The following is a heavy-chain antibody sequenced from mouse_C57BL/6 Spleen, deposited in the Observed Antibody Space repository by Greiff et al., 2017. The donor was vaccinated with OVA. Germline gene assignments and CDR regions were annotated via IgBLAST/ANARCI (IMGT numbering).Heavy chain of an antibody. D-gene: IGHD2-4*01. CDR3: TRPPGTMIRYFDV. CDR1: GYTFTDYE. CDR2: IDPETGGT. Sequence: QVHVKQSGAELVRPGASVTLSCKASGYTFTDYEMHWVKQTPVHGLEWIGAIDPETGGTAYNQKFKGKAILTADKSSSTAYMELRSLTSEDSAVYYCTRPPGTMIRYFDVWGTGTTGTVSS. V-gene: IGHV1-15*01. J-gene: IGHJ1*03.